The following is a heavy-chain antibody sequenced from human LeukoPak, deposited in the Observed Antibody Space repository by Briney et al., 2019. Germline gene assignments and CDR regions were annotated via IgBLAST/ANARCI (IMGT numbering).Heavy chain of an antibody. CDR2: IHPTSGVT. CDR3: AREYRLLCGRDCYPANFYHFGLDV. J-gene: IGHJ6*02. CDR1: GYNFINYY. D-gene: IGHD2-21*02. Sequence: VASVKVSCKTSGYNFINYYLHWVRQAPGQGLEWMGWIHPTSGVTDCAQKFKGRVTMTRDTSINTVYMDMSGLTSDDTAVYYCAREYRLLCGRDCYPANFYHFGLDVWGQGTAVTVS. V-gene: IGHV1-2*02.